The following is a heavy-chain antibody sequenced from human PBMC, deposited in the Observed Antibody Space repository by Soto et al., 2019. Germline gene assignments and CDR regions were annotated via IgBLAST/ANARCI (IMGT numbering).Heavy chain of an antibody. CDR1: GFSLSNARMG. Sequence: QVTLKESGPVLVKPTETLTLTCTVSGFSLSNARMGVSWIRQPPGKALEWLAHIFSNDETAYSTSLKTRLTISKDTSKSQVVLTMGNMNPVDTATYYCARTVARMNLDYWGQGTLVTVSS. V-gene: IGHV2-26*01. J-gene: IGHJ4*02. D-gene: IGHD2-21*01. CDR2: IFSNDET. CDR3: ARTVARMNLDY.